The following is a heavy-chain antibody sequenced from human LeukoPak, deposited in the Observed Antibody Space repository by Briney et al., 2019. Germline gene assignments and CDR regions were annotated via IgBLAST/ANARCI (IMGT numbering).Heavy chain of an antibody. CDR2: MAYDGSNE. CDR1: GFTFSSYG. CDR3: AKDRSSSWSFDY. D-gene: IGHD6-13*01. J-gene: IGHJ4*02. V-gene: IGHV3-30*18. Sequence: WGSLRLSCAASGFTFSSYGMHWVRQAPGKGLEWVAVMAYDGSNEYYADSAKGRFTISRDNSKNTLYLQMNSLRTEDTAVYYCAKDRSSSWSFDYWGQGTLVTVSS.